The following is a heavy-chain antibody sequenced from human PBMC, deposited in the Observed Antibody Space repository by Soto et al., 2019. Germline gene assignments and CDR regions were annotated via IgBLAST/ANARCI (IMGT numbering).Heavy chain of an antibody. CDR2: INDSGLT. CDR1: GGSFNDDY. J-gene: IGHJ4*02. Sequence: PSETLSLTCAVEGGSFNDDYWSWIRQPPGKGLEWIGEINDSGLTYYNPSLKSRVTISVDTSKNQFSLKLNSMTAADTAVYYCARHNYGSGSTYFDYWGQGTLVTVSS. D-gene: IGHD3-10*01. V-gene: IGHV4-34*01. CDR3: ARHNYGSGSTYFDY.